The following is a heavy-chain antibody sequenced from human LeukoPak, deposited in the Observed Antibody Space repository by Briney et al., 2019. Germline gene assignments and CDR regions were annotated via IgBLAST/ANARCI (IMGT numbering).Heavy chain of an antibody. D-gene: IGHD4-23*01. CDR1: GGSISSGGYY. V-gene: IGHV4-31*03. Sequence: PSETLSLTCTVSGGSISSGGYYWSWIRQHPGKGLEWIGYIYYSGSTYCNPSLKSRVTISVDTSKNQFSLKLSSVTAADTAVYYCARVSYGGGGDYWGQGTLVTVSS. CDR2: IYYSGST. CDR3: ARVSYGGGGDY. J-gene: IGHJ4*02.